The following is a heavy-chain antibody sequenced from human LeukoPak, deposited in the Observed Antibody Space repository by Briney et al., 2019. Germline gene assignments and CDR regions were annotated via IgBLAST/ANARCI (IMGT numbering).Heavy chain of an antibody. CDR2: MNPNSGNT. D-gene: IGHD6-13*01. V-gene: IGHV1-8*03. CDR1: GYTFTSYA. CDR3: ARRAARDYYYMDV. J-gene: IGHJ6*03. Sequence: ASVKVSCKASGYTFTSYAINWVRQAPGQGLEWMAWMNPNSGNTGFAQKFQGRVTITRDTSISTAYMELRSLRSDDTAVYYCARRAARDYYYMDVWGKGTTVTVSS.